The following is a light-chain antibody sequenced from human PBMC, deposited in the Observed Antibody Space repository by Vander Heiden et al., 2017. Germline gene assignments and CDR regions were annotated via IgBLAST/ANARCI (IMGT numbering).Light chain of an antibody. J-gene: IGLJ3*02. CDR3: AAWDDSLNGWV. CDR2: SNN. V-gene: IGLV1-44*01. Sequence: QSVLTQPPLASGTPGQRVTIPCSGSSSNIGSNTVNWYQQLPGTAPKLLIYSNNQRPSGVPDRFSGSKSGTSASLAISGLQSEDEADYYCAAWDDSLNGWVFGGGTKLTVL. CDR1: SSNIGSNT.